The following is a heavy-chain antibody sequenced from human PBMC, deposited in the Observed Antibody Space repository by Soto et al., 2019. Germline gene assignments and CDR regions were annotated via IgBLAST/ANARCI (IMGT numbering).Heavy chain of an antibody. V-gene: IGHV1-18*01. CDR3: ARVPYYDSSGMGYFDY. Sequence: GASVKVSCKASGYTFTSYGISWVRQAPGQGLEWMGWISAYNGNTNYAQKLQGRVTMTTDTSTSTAYMELRSLRSDDTAVYYCARVPYYDSSGMGYFDYWAREPWSPSPQ. J-gene: IGHJ4*02. D-gene: IGHD3-22*01. CDR1: GYTFTSYG. CDR2: ISAYNGNT.